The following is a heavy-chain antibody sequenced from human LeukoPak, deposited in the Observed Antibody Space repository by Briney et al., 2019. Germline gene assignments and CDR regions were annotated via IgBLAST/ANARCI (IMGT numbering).Heavy chain of an antibody. Sequence: SETLSLACTVSGGSISGYYWSWIRQPPRKGLEWIGNIYYGGSTNYNPSLKSRVTISVDTSKKQFSLKLSSVTAADTAVYFCARDGRGTSSSWSLDYWGQGTPITVSS. CDR1: GGSISGYY. J-gene: IGHJ4*02. CDR2: IYYGGST. CDR3: ARDGRGTSSSWSLDY. V-gene: IGHV4-59*01. D-gene: IGHD6-13*01.